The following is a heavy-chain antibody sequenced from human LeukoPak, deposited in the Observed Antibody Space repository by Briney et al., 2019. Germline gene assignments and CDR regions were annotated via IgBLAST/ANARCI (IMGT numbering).Heavy chain of an antibody. CDR2: ISAYNGNT. J-gene: IGHJ4*02. CDR3: ARTRRDSSSDY. CDR1: GGTFSSYA. V-gene: IGHV1-18*01. D-gene: IGHD6-6*01. Sequence: GSSVKVSCKASGGTFSSYAISWVRQAPGQGLEWMGWISAYNGNTNYAQKLQGRVTMTTDTSTSTAYMELRSLRSDDTAVYYCARTRRDSSSDYWGQGTLVTVSS.